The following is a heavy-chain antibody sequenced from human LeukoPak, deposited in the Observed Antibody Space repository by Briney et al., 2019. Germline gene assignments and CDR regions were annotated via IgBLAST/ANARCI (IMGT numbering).Heavy chain of an antibody. CDR3: AKEYTGTFSPFPSYFDN. CDR2: ISYDGSNK. CDR1: GFTFSSYA. Sequence: PGGSLRLSCAASGFTFSSYAMHWVRQAPGKGLEWVAVISYDGSNKYYADSVKGRFTISRDNSKNTLYLQMNSLRAEDTAIYYCAKEYTGTFSPFPSYFDNWGQGILVTVSS. J-gene: IGHJ4*02. D-gene: IGHD1-26*01. V-gene: IGHV3-30*04.